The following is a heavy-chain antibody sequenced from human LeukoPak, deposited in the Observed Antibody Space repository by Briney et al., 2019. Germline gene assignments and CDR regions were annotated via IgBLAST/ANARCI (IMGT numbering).Heavy chain of an antibody. CDR3: AKAPVTTCRGAYCYPFDY. CDR2: ISDSGNT. J-gene: IGHJ4*02. Sequence: GGSLRLSCAASGFTLSSYAMSWVRQAPGKGPEWASAISDSGNTYHADSVKGRFTISRDSSKNTLFLQMNRLRPEDAAVYYCAKAPVTTCRGAYCYPFDYWGQGTLVTVSS. V-gene: IGHV3-23*01. CDR1: GFTLSSYA. D-gene: IGHD2-21*01.